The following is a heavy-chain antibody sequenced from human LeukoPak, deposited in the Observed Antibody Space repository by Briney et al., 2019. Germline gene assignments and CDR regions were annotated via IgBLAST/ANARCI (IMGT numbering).Heavy chain of an antibody. D-gene: IGHD4-17*01. CDR3: ARWFYGDYPSYFDY. J-gene: IGHJ4*02. Sequence: SETLSLTCTVSGGSTSRYYWSWIRQPPGKGLEWIGYIYYSGSTNYNPSLKSRVTISVDTSKNQFSLKLSSVTAADTAVYYCARWFYGDYPSYFDYWGQGTLVTVSS. V-gene: IGHV4-59*08. CDR1: GGSTSRYY. CDR2: IYYSGST.